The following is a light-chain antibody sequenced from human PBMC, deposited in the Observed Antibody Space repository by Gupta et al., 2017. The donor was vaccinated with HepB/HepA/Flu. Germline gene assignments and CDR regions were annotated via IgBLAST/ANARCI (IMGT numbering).Light chain of an antibody. CDR3: QQYNEWWT. CDR1: QTGLRN. J-gene: IGKJ1*01. CDR2: GAS. V-gene: IGKV3-15*01. Sequence: TVLTQSPDTLSVSPGERVVLSCRASQTGLRNLAWYQQTPGQTPRLLIYGASTRATGVPDRFSGSGSGTEFTLTISSLQSEDFAMYYCQQYNEWWTFGQGTKVEVK.